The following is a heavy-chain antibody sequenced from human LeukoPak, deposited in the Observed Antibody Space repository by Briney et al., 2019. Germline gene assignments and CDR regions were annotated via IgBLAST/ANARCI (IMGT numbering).Heavy chain of an antibody. CDR1: GFTISTYS. CDR2: ISSSSSTI. D-gene: IGHD5-12*01. CDR3: ARGYSGYVGFDY. Sequence: GGSLRLSCAASGFTISTYSMNWVRQAPGKGLEWVSYISSSSSTIHYADSVKGRFTISRDNSKNTLYLQMGSLRAEDMAVYYCARGYSGYVGFDYWGQGTLVTVSS. V-gene: IGHV3-48*01. J-gene: IGHJ4*02.